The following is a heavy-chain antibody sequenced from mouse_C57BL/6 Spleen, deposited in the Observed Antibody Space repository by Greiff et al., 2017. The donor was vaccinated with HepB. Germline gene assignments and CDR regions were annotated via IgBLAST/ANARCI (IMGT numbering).Heavy chain of an antibody. V-gene: IGHV1-82*01. J-gene: IGHJ2*01. Sequence: QVQLKESGPELVKPGASVKISCKASGYAFSSSWMNWVKQRPGKGLEWIGRIYPGDGDTNYNGKFKGKATLTADKSSSTAYMQLSSLTSEDSAVYFCARSYYYGSSSLDYWGQGTTLTVSS. CDR2: IYPGDGDT. CDR1: GYAFSSSW. D-gene: IGHD1-1*01. CDR3: ARSYYYGSSSLDY.